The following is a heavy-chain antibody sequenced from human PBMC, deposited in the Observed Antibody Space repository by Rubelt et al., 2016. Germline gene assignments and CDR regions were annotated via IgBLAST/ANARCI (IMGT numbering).Heavy chain of an antibody. CDR2: IYYSGGT. CDR1: GGSISSGGYS. CDR3: ARVRNAFDI. J-gene: IGHJ3*02. Sequence: QVQLQESGPGLVKPSQTLSLTCAVSGGSISSGGYSWSWIRQPPGKGLEWIGYIYYSGGTYYNPSLKSRVTISVDTSKNQFSLKLSSVTAADTAVYYCARVRNAFDIWGQGTMVTVSS. V-gene: IGHV4-30-4*07.